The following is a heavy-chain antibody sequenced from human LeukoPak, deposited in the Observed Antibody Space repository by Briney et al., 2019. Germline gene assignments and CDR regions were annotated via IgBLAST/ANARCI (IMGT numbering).Heavy chain of an antibody. CDR1: GYTFTSYY. J-gene: IGHJ5*02. CDR2: INPSGGST. CDR3: ATVWSVPAATYWFDP. D-gene: IGHD2-2*01. V-gene: IGHV1-46*01. Sequence: ASVKVSCKASGYTFTSYYMHWVRQAPGQGLEWMGIINPSGGSTSYAQKFQGRVIMTEDTSTDTAYMELSSLRSEDTAVYYCATVWSVPAATYWFDPWGQGTLVTVSS.